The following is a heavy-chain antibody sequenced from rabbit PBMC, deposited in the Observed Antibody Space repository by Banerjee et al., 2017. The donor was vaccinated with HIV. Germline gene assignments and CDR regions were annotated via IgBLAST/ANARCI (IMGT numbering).Heavy chain of an antibody. V-gene: IGHV1S45*01. D-gene: IGHD4-1*01. CDR2: IDSSSIT. Sequence: QEQLEESGGGLVKPEGSLTLTCKASGFSFSSSYWICWVRQAPGKGLEWIGCIDSSSITWYASWVNGRFTISKTSSTTVTLQMTSLTAADTATYFCARDLAGVIGWNFNLWGPGTLVTVS. J-gene: IGHJ4*01. CDR3: ARDLAGVIGWNFNL. CDR1: GFSFSSSYW.